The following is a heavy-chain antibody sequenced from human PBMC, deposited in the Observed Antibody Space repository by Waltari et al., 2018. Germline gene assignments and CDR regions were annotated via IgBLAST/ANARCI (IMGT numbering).Heavy chain of an antibody. V-gene: IGHV3-23*01. Sequence: VQLQESGPGLVKPSQTLSLTCTVSGGSISSGGYYWSWVRQAPGKGLEWVSAISGSGGSTYYADSVKGRFTISRDNSKNTLYLQMNSLRAEDTAVYYCAKDELDTAMVTVGYYGMDVWGQGTTVTVSS. CDR2: ISGSGGST. D-gene: IGHD5-18*01. CDR1: GGSISSGGYY. CDR3: AKDELDTAMVTVGYYGMDV. J-gene: IGHJ6*02.